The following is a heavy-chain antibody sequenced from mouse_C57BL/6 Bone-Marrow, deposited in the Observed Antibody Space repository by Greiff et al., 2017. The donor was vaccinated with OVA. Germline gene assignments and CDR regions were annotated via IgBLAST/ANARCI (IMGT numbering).Heavy chain of an antibody. D-gene: IGHD1-1*01. CDR3: ARLYYYGSSSWFAY. CDR2: ISSGGSYT. Sequence: EVKLMESGGDLVKPGGSLKLSCAASGFTFSSYGMSWVRQTPDKRLEWVATISSGGSYTYYPDSVKGRFPISRDNAKTTLYLQRSSLKSEDTAMYYCARLYYYGSSSWFAYWGQGTLVTVSA. CDR1: GFTFSSYG. V-gene: IGHV5-6*01. J-gene: IGHJ3*01.